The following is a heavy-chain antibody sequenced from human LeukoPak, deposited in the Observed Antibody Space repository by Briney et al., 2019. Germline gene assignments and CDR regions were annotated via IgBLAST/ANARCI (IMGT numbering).Heavy chain of an antibody. Sequence: GGSLRLSCAASGFTFSSYAMHWVRQAPGKGLEWVSGISWNSGSIGYADSAKGRFTISRDNAKNSLYLQMNSLRAEDTALYYCAKDPDGSGSRIGYFDYWGQGTLVTVSS. CDR2: ISWNSGSI. J-gene: IGHJ4*02. CDR1: GFTFSSYA. V-gene: IGHV3-9*01. CDR3: AKDPDGSGSRIGYFDY. D-gene: IGHD3-10*01.